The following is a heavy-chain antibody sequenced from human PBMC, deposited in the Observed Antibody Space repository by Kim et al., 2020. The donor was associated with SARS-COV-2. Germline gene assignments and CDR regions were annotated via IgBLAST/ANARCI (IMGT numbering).Heavy chain of an antibody. Sequence: SETLSLTCAVYGGSFSGFYWSWIRQPPGRGLEWIGEINHSGRTNYNPSLKSRVTISVDTSKNQFSLKLTPVTAADTAVYYCARRLSNTAGSGRHYCDLWG. CDR3: ARRLSNTAGSGRHYCDL. J-gene: IGHJ2*01. V-gene: IGHV4-34*01. D-gene: IGHD3-10*01. CDR2: INHSGRT. CDR1: GGSFSGFY.